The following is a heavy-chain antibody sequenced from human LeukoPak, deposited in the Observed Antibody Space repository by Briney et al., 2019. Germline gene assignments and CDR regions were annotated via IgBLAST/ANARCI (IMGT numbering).Heavy chain of an antibody. CDR3: AGDSRAPLTNYYYYYGMDV. V-gene: IGHV3-30*04. CDR1: GFTFSSYA. J-gene: IGHJ6*02. Sequence: GRSLRLSCAASGFTFSSYAMHWVRQAPGKGLEWVAVISYDGSNKYYADSVKGRFTISRDNSKNTLYLQMNSLRSEDTAVYYCAGDSRAPLTNYYYYYGMDVWGQGTTVTVSS. CDR2: ISYDGSNK.